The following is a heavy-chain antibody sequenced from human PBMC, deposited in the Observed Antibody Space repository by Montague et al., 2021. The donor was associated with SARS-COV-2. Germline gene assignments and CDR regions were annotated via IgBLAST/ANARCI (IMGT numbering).Heavy chain of an antibody. CDR2: IHYSGST. D-gene: IGHD1-26*01. J-gene: IGHJ5*02. V-gene: IGHV4-31*03. CDR1: GGSIRSENYY. Sequence: TLSLTCTVSGGSIRSENYYWIWIRQHPGKGLEWIGYIHYSGSTDYNPSLNSRVSISVDTSKNQFSLKLRSVTAADTAVYYCARDGTAGDGFDAWGQGTLVTVSS. CDR3: ARDGTAGDGFDA.